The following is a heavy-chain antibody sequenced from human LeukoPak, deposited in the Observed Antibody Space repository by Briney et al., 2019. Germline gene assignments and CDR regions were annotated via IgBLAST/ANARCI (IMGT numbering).Heavy chain of an antibody. D-gene: IGHD2-2*01. J-gene: IGHJ4*02. CDR2: MNPNSANT. CDR3: ASIPLGYCSSTSCPDY. CDR1: GYTFTSCD. V-gene: IGHV1-8*01. Sequence: GASVKVSCKASGYTFTSCDIDWVRQAAGQGLEWMGWMNPNSANTGYAQKFQGRVTMTTDTSTSTAYMELSRLRSDDTAVYYCASIPLGYCSSTSCPDYWGQGTLVTVSS.